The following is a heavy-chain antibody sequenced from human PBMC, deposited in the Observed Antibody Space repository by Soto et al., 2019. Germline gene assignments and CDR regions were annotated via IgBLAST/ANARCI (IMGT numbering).Heavy chain of an antibody. CDR1: GYTFTRYD. CDR2: MNPNSGNT. Sequence: QVQLVQSGAEVKKPGASVTVSCKASGYTFTRYDLNWVRQATGQGLEWMGWMNPNSGNTGYAQKFQGRVTMARNTSISTAYMELSSLRSEDTAVYYCARELSSSWRFDYWGQGTLVTVSS. J-gene: IGHJ4*02. V-gene: IGHV1-8*01. CDR3: ARELSSSWRFDY. D-gene: IGHD6-13*01.